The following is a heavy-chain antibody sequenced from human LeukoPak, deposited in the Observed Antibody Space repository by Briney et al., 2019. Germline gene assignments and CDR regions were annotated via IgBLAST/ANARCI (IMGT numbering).Heavy chain of an antibody. D-gene: IGHD2-15*01. CDR1: GFTFSSYS. Sequence: GGSLRLSCAASGFTFSSYSMNWVRQAPGKGLEWVSSISSSSSYVYYADSVKGRFTISRDNAKNSLYLQMNSLRAEDTAVYYCARERAPGWLDIWGQGTMVTVSS. V-gene: IGHV3-21*01. J-gene: IGHJ3*02. CDR3: ARERAPGWLDI. CDR2: ISSSSSYV.